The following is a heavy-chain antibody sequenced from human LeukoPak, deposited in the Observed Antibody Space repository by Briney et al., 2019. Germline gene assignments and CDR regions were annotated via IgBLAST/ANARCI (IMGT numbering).Heavy chain of an antibody. D-gene: IGHD3-22*01. CDR2: ISYGGGNK. CDR1: GFTFSSYA. CDR3: ARDRGLTYYYDSSGYRPMDV. J-gene: IGHJ6*03. V-gene: IGHV3-30-3*01. Sequence: PGGSLRLSCAASGFTFSSYAMHWVRQAPGKGLEWVAVISYGGGNKYYADSVKGRFTISRDNSKNTLYLQMNSLRAEDTAVYHCARDRGLTYYYDSSGYRPMDVWGKGTTVTVSS.